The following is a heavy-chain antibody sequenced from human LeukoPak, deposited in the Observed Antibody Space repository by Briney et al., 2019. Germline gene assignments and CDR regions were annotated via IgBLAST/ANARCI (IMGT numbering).Heavy chain of an antibody. V-gene: IGHV4-59*01. CDR1: GGSISSYY. Sequence: SETLSLTCTVSGGSISSYYWSWIRQPPGKGLEWIGYIYYSGSTNYNPSLKSRVTISVDTSKNQFSLKLSSVTAADTAVYYCARKIRGYSGYGYFDYWGQGTLVTVSS. CDR2: IYYSGST. CDR3: ARKIRGYSGYGYFDY. D-gene: IGHD5-12*01. J-gene: IGHJ4*02.